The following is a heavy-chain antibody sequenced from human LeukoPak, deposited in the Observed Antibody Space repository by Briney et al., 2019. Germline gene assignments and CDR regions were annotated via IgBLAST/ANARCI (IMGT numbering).Heavy chain of an antibody. J-gene: IGHJ3*02. Sequence: TGGSLRLSCAASGFTFSNYWMTWVRQAPGKGLEWVASIKQDGSQTHYVDSVKGRFTISRDNAKNSLYLQMNSLRAEDTAVYYCARTPEPPYCSSTSCYGGAFDIWGQGTMVTVSS. CDR1: GFTFSNYW. CDR2: IKQDGSQT. V-gene: IGHV3-7*01. D-gene: IGHD2-2*01. CDR3: ARTPEPPYCSSTSCYGGAFDI.